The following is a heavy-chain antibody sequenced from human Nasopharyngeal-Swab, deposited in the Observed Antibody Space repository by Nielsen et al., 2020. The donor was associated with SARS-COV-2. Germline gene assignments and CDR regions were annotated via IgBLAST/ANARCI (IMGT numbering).Heavy chain of an antibody. D-gene: IGHD3-3*01. Sequence: ASVKVSCKVSGYTLTELSMHWVRQAPGKGLEWMGGFDPEDGETIYAQKFQGRVTMTEDTSTDTAYMELSSLRSEDTAVYYCATTTPFWSDWDSNWFDPWGQGTLVTVSS. V-gene: IGHV1-24*01. CDR2: FDPEDGET. CDR3: ATTTPFWSDWDSNWFDP. CDR1: GYTLTELS. J-gene: IGHJ5*02.